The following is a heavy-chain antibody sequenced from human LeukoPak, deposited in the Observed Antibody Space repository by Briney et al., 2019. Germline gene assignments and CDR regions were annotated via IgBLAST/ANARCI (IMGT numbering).Heavy chain of an antibody. CDR3: ARASYYYDSSGYFDLFDY. CDR1: GGSISSGSYY. V-gene: IGHV4-61*02. Sequence: SEILSLTCTVSGGSISSGSYYWSWIRQPAGKGLEWIGRIYTSGSTNYNPSLKSRVTISVDTSKNQFSLKLSSVTAADTAVYYCARASYYYDSSGYFDLFDYWGQGTLVTVSS. CDR2: IYTSGST. J-gene: IGHJ4*02. D-gene: IGHD3-22*01.